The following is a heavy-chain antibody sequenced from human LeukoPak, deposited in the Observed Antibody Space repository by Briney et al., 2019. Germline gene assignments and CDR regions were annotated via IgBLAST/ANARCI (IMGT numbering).Heavy chain of an antibody. D-gene: IGHD6-13*01. J-gene: IGHJ4*02. CDR1: GFTFSSYA. CDR3: ARDRGQLVN. V-gene: IGHV3-30-3*01. CDR2: ISYDGSNK. Sequence: GGSLRLSCAASGFTFSSYAMHWVRQAPGKGLEWVAVISYDGSNKYYADSVKGRFTISRDNTKNTLYLQMNSPRAEDTAVYYCARDRGQLVNWGQGTLVTVSS.